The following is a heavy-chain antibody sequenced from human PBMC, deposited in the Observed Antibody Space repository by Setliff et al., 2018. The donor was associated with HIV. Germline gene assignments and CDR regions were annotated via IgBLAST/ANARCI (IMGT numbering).Heavy chain of an antibody. Sequence: KPSETLSLTCSVSGGSVSSTSNYWGWVRQPPGKGLEWVGNVDYTGSPHYNPSLKSRVTISVDTSKNQFSLKLTSMTAADTAVYYCAREVFSSGNSGSRTDYYLMDVWGKGTTVTVSS. CDR1: GGSVSSTSNY. J-gene: IGHJ6*03. CDR2: VDYTGSP. D-gene: IGHD5-12*01. V-gene: IGHV4-39*07. CDR3: AREVFSSGNSGSRTDYYLMDV.